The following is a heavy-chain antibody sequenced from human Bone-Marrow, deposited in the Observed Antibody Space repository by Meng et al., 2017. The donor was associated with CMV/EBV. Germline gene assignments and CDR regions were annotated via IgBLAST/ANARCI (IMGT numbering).Heavy chain of an antibody. CDR3: ARGYPEGVYFDY. J-gene: IGHJ4*02. CDR1: GFTFSDHY. V-gene: IGHV3-72*01. D-gene: IGHD1-14*01. Sequence: GESLKISCAASGFTFSDHYMDWVRQAPGKGLEWVGRIRRKLNSYTTEYAASVKGRFTISRDDSKKSLYLQMESLKTEDTAVYYCARGYPEGVYFDYWGQGTLVTVSS. CDR2: IRRKLNSYTT.